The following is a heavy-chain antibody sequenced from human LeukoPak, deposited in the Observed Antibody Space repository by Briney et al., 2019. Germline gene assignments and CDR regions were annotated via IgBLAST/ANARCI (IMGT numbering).Heavy chain of an antibody. CDR1: GGSISSSSYY. CDR2: IYYSGST. J-gene: IGHJ6*03. V-gene: IGHV4-39*01. Sequence: SETLSLTCTVSGGSISSSSYYWGWIRQPPGKGLEWIGSIYYSGSTYYNPSLKSRVTISVDTSKNQFSLKLSSVTAADTAVYYCATDSLIVVVPAATIGVDYYYMDVWGKGTTVTVSS. CDR3: ATDSLIVVVPAATIGVDYYYMDV. D-gene: IGHD2-2*01.